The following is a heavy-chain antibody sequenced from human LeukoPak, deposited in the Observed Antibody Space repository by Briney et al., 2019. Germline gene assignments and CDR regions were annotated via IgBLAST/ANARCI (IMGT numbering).Heavy chain of an antibody. CDR3: ARGYWGSVEDYFDY. Sequence: ASVKVSCKASGYTFTGYYMHWVRQAPGQGLEWMGWINPYSGGTNYAQKFQGRVTMTRDTSISTVYMELSRLRSDDTAVYYCARGYWGSVEDYFDYWGQGTLVTVSS. CDR2: INPYSGGT. D-gene: IGHD7-27*01. CDR1: GYTFTGYY. J-gene: IGHJ4*02. V-gene: IGHV1-2*02.